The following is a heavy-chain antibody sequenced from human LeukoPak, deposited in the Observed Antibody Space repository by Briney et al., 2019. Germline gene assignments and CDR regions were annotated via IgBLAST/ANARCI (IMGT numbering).Heavy chain of an antibody. V-gene: IGHV3-30-3*01. J-gene: IGHJ3*02. CDR2: ISYDGGKK. CDR1: GFTFKSYA. Sequence: GSSLRLSCAASGFTFKSYALYWVRQAPGKGLEWVALISYDGGKKYYADSVKGRFTISRDDSKSTVYLQMNSLRGDETGIYYCARERVWFGENDAFDIWGQGTMVTVSS. D-gene: IGHD3-10*01. CDR3: ARERVWFGENDAFDI.